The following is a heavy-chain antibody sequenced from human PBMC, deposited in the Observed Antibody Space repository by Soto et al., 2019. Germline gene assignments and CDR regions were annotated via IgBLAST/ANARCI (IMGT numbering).Heavy chain of an antibody. CDR3: ARDDSSGYYRK. CDR2: ISSSSSTI. D-gene: IGHD3-22*01. CDR1: GFTFSSYS. Sequence: EVQLVESGGGLVQPGGSLRLSCAASGFTFSSYSMNWVLQAPGKGLEWVSYISSSSSTIYYADSVKGRFTISRDNAKTSLYLPMNSRREEDTDVYYCARDDSSGYYRKWGQGTLVTVSS. J-gene: IGHJ4*02. V-gene: IGHV3-48*02.